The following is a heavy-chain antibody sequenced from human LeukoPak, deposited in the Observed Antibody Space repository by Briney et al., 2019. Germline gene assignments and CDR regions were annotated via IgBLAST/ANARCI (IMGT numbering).Heavy chain of an antibody. Sequence: SETLSLTCTVSGGSISSHYWSWIRQPPGKGLEWIGYIYYSGSTNYNPSLKSRVTISVDTSKNQFSLKLSSVTAADTAVYYCARVRDYYDSSGYVYYYCMDVWGKGTTVTVSS. J-gene: IGHJ6*03. V-gene: IGHV4-59*11. CDR3: ARVRDYYDSSGYVYYYCMDV. CDR2: IYYSGST. D-gene: IGHD3-22*01. CDR1: GGSISSHY.